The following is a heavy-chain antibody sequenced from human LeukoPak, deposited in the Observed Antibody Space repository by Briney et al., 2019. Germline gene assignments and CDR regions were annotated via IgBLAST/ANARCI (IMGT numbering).Heavy chain of an antibody. CDR3: ARGAYDFWSGYYGNHDACDI. V-gene: IGHV1-2*02. D-gene: IGHD3-3*01. Sequence: GASVKVSCKASGYTFSGYYMHWVRQAPGQGLEWMGWINPNSGGTNYAQKFQGRVTMTRDTSISTAYMELSRLRSDDTAVYYCARGAYDFWSGYYGNHDACDIWGQGTMVTVSS. CDR1: GYTFSGYY. CDR2: INPNSGGT. J-gene: IGHJ3*02.